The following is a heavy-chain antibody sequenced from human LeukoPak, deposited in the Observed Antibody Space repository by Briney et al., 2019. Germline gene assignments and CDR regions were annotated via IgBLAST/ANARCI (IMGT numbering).Heavy chain of an antibody. CDR1: GITFSSYW. D-gene: IGHD1-26*01. J-gene: IGHJ4*02. CDR3: AQGGSPGAFDY. Sequence: GGSLRLSCAASGITFSSYWMSWVRQAPGKGLEWVANIKQDGSEKYYVDSVKGRFTISRDNAKNTLYLQVNSLRAEDTAVYYCAQGGSPGAFDYWGQGTLVTVSS. CDR2: IKQDGSEK. V-gene: IGHV3-7*01.